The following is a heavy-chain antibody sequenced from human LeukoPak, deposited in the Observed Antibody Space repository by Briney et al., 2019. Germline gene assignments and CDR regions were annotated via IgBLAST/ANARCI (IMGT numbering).Heavy chain of an antibody. D-gene: IGHD3-16*02. CDR2: INPSGGST. CDR3: ARVPYDYVWGSYRHDAFDI. CDR1: GYTFTSYY. V-gene: IGHV1-46*01. J-gene: IGHJ3*02. Sequence: ASVKVSCKASGYTFTSYYMHWVRQAPGQGLEWMGIINPSGGSTSYAQKFQGRVTMTRDMSTSTVYMELSSLRSEDAAVYYCARVPYDYVWGSYRHDAFDIWGQGTMVTVSS.